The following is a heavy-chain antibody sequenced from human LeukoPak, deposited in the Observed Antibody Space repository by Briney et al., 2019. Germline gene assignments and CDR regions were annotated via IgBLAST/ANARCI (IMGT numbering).Heavy chain of an antibody. CDR2: MNPNSGNT. V-gene: IGHV1-8*01. CDR1: GYTFTSYD. D-gene: IGHD2-21*01. CDR3: ARGRVDHMGYYYYYGMDV. J-gene: IGHJ6*02. Sequence: PQASVKVSCTASGYTFTSYDINWVRQATGQGLEWMGWMNPNSGNTGYAQKFQGRVTMTRNTSISTAYMELSSLRSEDTAVYYCARGRVDHMGYYYYYGMDVWGQGTTVTVSS.